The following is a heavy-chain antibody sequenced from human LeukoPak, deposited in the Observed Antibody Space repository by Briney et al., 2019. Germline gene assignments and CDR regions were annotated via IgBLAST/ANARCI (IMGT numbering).Heavy chain of an antibody. CDR3: AKDFNSGWHGAVEI. V-gene: IGHV3-30*18. J-gene: IGHJ3*02. D-gene: IGHD6-25*01. Sequence: GRSLRLSCAASGFTFSSYGMHWVRQAPGKGLEWVAVISYEGSNKYYADSVKGRFTISRDNSKNTLYLQMNSLRAEDTAMYYCAKDFNSGWHGAVEIWGQGAMVTVPS. CDR1: GFTFSSYG. CDR2: ISYEGSNK.